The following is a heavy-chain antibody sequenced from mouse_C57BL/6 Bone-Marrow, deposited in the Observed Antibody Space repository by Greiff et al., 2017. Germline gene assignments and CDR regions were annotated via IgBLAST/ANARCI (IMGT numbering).Heavy chain of an antibody. V-gene: IGHV1-69*01. CDR2: IDPSDSYT. Sequence: QVQLQQPGAELVMPGASVKLSCKASGYTFTSYWMHWVKQRPGQGLEWIGEIDPSDSYTNYHQKFKGKSTLTVDKSSSTAYMQLSSLTSEDSAFYYCARGNYLDYFDYWGQGTTLTVSS. CDR3: ARGNYLDYFDY. J-gene: IGHJ2*01. CDR1: GYTFTSYW. D-gene: IGHD2-1*01.